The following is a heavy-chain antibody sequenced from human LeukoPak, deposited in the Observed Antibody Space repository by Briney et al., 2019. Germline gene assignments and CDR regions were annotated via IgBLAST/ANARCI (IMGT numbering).Heavy chain of an antibody. CDR3: ARTYSSGWRYYFDY. J-gene: IGHJ4*02. Sequence: SQTLSPTCTVSGGSISSGSYYWSWIRQPAGKGLEWIGRIYTSGSTNYNPSLKSRVTISVDTSKNQFSLKLSSVTAADTAVYYCARTYSSGWRYYFDYWGQGTLVTVSS. V-gene: IGHV4-61*02. CDR1: GGSISSGSYY. CDR2: IYTSGST. D-gene: IGHD6-19*01.